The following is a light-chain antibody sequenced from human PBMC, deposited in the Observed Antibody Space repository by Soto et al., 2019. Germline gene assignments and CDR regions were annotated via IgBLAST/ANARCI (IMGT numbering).Light chain of an antibody. Sequence: DIQMTQSPSSLSASVGDRVTITCRASQTISNWLAWYQQKPGNAPKLLIYDASNLESGVPSRISGSGSGTEFTLTISSLQPDDFATYYCQQYNSYSLTFGGGTKVEIK. V-gene: IGKV1-5*01. CDR3: QQYNSYSLT. J-gene: IGKJ4*01. CDR2: DAS. CDR1: QTISNW.